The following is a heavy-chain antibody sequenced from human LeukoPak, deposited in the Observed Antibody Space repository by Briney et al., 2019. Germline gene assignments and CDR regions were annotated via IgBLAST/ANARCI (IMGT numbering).Heavy chain of an antibody. Sequence: PSETLSLTCPVSAGSISSYSWSWIRQPAGKGLEWIGRIYSSGSTNYNPSLKSRVTMSIDTSKNQFSLNLRSVTAADTAVYYCARGQTDSYYNYMDVWGKGTTVTVFS. CDR1: AGSISSYS. CDR2: IYSSGST. CDR3: ARGQTDSYYNYMDV. V-gene: IGHV4-4*07. J-gene: IGHJ6*03. D-gene: IGHD1-14*01.